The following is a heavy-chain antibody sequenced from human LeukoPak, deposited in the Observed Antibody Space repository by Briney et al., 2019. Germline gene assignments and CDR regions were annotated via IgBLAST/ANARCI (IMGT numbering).Heavy chain of an antibody. Sequence: GASVKVSCKASGYTFTGYYMHWVRQAPGQGLEWMGWINPNSGGTNYAQKFQGRVTMTRDTSISTAYMELSRLRSDDTAVYYCARVNGRVWVAARFLFDYWGQGTLVTVSS. J-gene: IGHJ4*02. D-gene: IGHD6-6*01. CDR1: GYTFTGYY. CDR3: ARVNGRVWVAARFLFDY. V-gene: IGHV1-2*02. CDR2: INPNSGGT.